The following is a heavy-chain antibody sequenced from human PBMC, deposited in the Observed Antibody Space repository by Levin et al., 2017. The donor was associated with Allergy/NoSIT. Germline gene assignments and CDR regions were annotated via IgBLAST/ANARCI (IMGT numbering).Heavy chain of an antibody. CDR3: ARHHDISGYSWFDP. CDR2: IFYSGST. V-gene: IGHV4-59*01. CDR1: GGSISNYY. Sequence: SETLSLTCTVSGGSISNYYWSWIRQPPGKGLEWIGHIFYSGSTNYNPSLKSRVTISVDTSKNQFSLKLSSVTAADTAVYYCARHHDISGYSWFDPWGQGTLVTVSS. D-gene: IGHD3-22*01. J-gene: IGHJ5*02.